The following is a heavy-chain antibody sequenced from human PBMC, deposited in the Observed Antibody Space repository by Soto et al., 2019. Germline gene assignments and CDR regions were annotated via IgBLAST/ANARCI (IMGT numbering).Heavy chain of an antibody. V-gene: IGHV1-2*04. CDR1: GYTFTGYY. CDR2: INPNSGGT. CDR3: ARSRRTYDSSGYLYNWFGP. D-gene: IGHD3-22*01. J-gene: IGHJ5*02. Sequence: ASVKVSCKASGYTFTGYYMHWVRQAPGQGLEWMGWINPNSGGTNYAQKFQGWVTMTRDTSISTAYMELSRLRSDDTAVYYCARSRRTYDSSGYLYNWFGPWGQGTLVTVSS.